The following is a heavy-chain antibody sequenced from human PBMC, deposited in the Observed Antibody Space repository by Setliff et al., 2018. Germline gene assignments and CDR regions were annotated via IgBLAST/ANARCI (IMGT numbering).Heavy chain of an antibody. CDR1: GYTFTNYG. J-gene: IGHJ4*02. CDR2: IGAYNGNT. Sequence: ASVKVSCKASGYTFTNYGVTWVRQAPGQGLEWMGWIGAYNGNTYNAQKLQGRVTMTTDTSTSTAYMELRSLRSDDTAVYYCARKLGSSGWYTFDYWGQGTLVTVSS. V-gene: IGHV1-18*01. D-gene: IGHD6-19*01. CDR3: ARKLGSSGWYTFDY.